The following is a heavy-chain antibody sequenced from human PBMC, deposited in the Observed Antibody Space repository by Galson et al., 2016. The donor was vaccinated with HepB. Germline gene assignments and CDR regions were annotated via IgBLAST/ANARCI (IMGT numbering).Heavy chain of an antibody. V-gene: IGHV1-3*01. D-gene: IGHD1-26*01. Sequence: SVKVSCKASGYTFSSYAMHWVRQAPGQRLEWMGWINAGNGNTKYSQKFQGRVNITSDTSASTVTMELSRLTSEGTAVYYCARRIVVGATDPWGQGTLVTVSS. CDR3: ARRIVVGATDP. CDR1: GYTFSSYA. CDR2: INAGNGNT. J-gene: IGHJ5*02.